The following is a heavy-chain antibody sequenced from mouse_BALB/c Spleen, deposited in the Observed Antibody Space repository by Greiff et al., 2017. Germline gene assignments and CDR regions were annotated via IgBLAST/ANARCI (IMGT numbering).Heavy chain of an antibody. CDR3: AGEEAMDY. CDR2: ISYSGST. J-gene: IGHJ4*01. CDR1: GYSITSDYA. Sequence: EVQLQQSGPGLVKPSQSLSLTCTVTGYSITSDYAWNWIRQFPGNKLEWMGYISYSGSTSYNPSLKSRISITRDTSKNQFFLQLNSVTTEDTATYYCAGEEAMDYWGQGTSVTVSS. V-gene: IGHV3-2*02.